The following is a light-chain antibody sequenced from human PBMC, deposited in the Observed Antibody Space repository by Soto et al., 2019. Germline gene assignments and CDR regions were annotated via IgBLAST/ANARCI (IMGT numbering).Light chain of an antibody. J-gene: IGKJ1*01. CDR1: QSISSW. CDR2: EAS. CDR3: QYYKEHST. Sequence: DIQMTQSPSTLSASVGDRVTITCRASQSISSWLAWYQQKPGKAPKLLIYEASSSEIGVPPRFSGSGFGTEFTLTISLLQPEDSATYYCQYYKEHSTFGQGTRLEIK. V-gene: IGKV1-5*03.